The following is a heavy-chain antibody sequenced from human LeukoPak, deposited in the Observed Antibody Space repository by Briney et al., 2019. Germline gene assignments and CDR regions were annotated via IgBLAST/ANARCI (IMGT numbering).Heavy chain of an antibody. CDR1: GGTFSSYA. CDR2: IIPIFGTA. CDR3: ARGYTAMGSFDY. Sequence: SVKVSCKASGGTFSSYAISWVRQAPGQGLEWMGGIIPIFGTANYAQKFQGRVTITTDESTSTAYMELSSLRSEDTAVYYCARGYTAMGSFDYWGQGTLVTVSS. D-gene: IGHD5-18*01. J-gene: IGHJ4*02. V-gene: IGHV1-69*05.